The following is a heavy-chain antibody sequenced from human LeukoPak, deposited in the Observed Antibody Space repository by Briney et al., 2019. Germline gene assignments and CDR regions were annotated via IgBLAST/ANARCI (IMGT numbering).Heavy chain of an antibody. D-gene: IGHD3-22*01. J-gene: IGHJ4*02. CDR2: NKNKTDGGTT. CDR1: WITFRNAW. V-gene: IGHV3-15*01. Sequence: GSLRLFCAGSWITFRNAWMSLVRQAPGKGLELVGRNKNKTDGGTTDYAAPVKGRFTISRDDSKNTLYLQMNSLKTEDTAVYYCTTDQRYYDSSGYTIYYFDYWGQGTLVTVSS. CDR3: TTDQRYYDSSGYTIYYFDY.